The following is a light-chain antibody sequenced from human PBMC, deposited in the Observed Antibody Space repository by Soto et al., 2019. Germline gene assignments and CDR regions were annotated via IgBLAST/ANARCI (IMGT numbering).Light chain of an antibody. Sequence: DIQMTQSPSTLSASVGDRVTITCRASQSISSWLAWYQQKPGKAPKLLIYKASSLEIGVASRFSGSGSETEFTLTISSLQPDDFATYYCQQYNSYSLLTFGGGTKVEIK. CDR2: KAS. CDR3: QQYNSYSLLT. V-gene: IGKV1-5*03. J-gene: IGKJ4*01. CDR1: QSISSW.